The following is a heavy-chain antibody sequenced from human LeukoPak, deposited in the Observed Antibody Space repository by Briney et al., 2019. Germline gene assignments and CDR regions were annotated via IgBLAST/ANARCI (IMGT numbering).Heavy chain of an antibody. CDR2: ISSSSSTI. Sequence: GGSLRLSCAASGFTFSSYSMNWVRQAPGKGLEWASYISSSSSTIYYADSVKGRFTISRDNAKNSLYLQMNSLRDEDTAVYYCARGGDIVVVPAAIDRYYYGMDVWGQGTTVTVSS. V-gene: IGHV3-48*02. J-gene: IGHJ6*02. D-gene: IGHD2-2*01. CDR3: ARGGDIVVVPAAIDRYYYGMDV. CDR1: GFTFSSYS.